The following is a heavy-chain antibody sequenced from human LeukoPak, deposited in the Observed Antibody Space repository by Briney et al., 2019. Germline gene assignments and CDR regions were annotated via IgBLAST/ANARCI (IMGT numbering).Heavy chain of an antibody. CDR1: GYTFTSYY. J-gene: IGHJ4*02. D-gene: IGHD1-26*01. Sequence: SVKVSCKASGYTFTSYYMHWVRQAPGQGLEWMGGIIPIFGTPKYAQKFQGRVSITADESTSTAYMELSSLTSEDTAVYYCARDNKWELFALDYWGQGTLVTVSS. CDR2: IIPIFGTP. V-gene: IGHV1-69*13. CDR3: ARDNKWELFALDY.